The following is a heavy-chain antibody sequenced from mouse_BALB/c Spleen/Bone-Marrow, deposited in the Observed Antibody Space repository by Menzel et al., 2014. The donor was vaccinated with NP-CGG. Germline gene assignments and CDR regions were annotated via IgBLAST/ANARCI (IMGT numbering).Heavy chain of an antibody. CDR2: INPGSGTA. CDR3: ARFDGYDVGFAY. Sequence: VQLQQSGSELVRPGASVKLSCKASGYTFTSYWMHWVKQRPGQGLEWIGNINPGSGTAKYDEKFKNKATLTVDTSSSTAYMQLSSLTSEDSAVYYCARFDGYDVGFAYWGQGTLVTVS. D-gene: IGHD2-2*01. J-gene: IGHJ3*01. CDR1: GYTFTSYW. V-gene: IGHV1-53*01.